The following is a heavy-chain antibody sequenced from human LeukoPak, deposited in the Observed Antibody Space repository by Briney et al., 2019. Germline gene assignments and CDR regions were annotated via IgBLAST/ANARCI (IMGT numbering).Heavy chain of an antibody. CDR3: AKRAERGLLIDY. CDR1: GFTFSSYA. Sequence: GGSLRLSCAASGFTFSSYAMSWVRQAPGKGLEWVAAISGSGGSTYYADSVKGRFTISRDNSKNTLYLQMNSLRAEDTAVYHCAKRAERGLLIDYWGQGTLVTVSS. J-gene: IGHJ4*02. CDR2: ISGSGGST. V-gene: IGHV3-23*01.